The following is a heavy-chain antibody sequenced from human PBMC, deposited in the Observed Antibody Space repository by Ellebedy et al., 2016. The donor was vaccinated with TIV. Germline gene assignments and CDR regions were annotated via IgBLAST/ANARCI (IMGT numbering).Heavy chain of an antibody. V-gene: IGHV4-34*01. CDR1: GGSISSYY. CDR3: ARSKKGYSSSFLDY. Sequence: MPSETLSLTCTVSGGSISSYYWSWIRQPPGKGLEWIGEINHSGSTNYNPSLKSRVTISVDTSKNQFSLKLSSVTAADTAVYYCARSKKGYSSSFLDYWGQGTLVTVSS. J-gene: IGHJ4*02. D-gene: IGHD6-6*01. CDR2: INHSGST.